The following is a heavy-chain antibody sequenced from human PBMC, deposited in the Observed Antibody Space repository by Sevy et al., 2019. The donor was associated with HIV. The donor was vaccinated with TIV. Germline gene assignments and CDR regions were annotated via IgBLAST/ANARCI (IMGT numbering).Heavy chain of an antibody. CDR2: ISYDGSNK. J-gene: IGHJ3*02. Sequence: GGSLRLSCAASGFTFSSYAMHWVRQAPGKGLEWVAVISYDGSNKYYADSVKGRFTISRDNSKNTLYLQMNSLRAEDTAVYYRARGTLGYCSGGSCYYDAFDIWGQGTMVTVSS. CDR3: ARGTLGYCSGGSCYYDAFDI. CDR1: GFTFSSYA. D-gene: IGHD2-15*01. V-gene: IGHV3-30-3*01.